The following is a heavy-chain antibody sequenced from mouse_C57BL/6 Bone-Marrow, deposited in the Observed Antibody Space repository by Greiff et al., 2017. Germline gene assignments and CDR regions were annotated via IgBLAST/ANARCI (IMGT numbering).Heavy chain of an antibody. D-gene: IGHD1-1*01. J-gene: IGHJ2*01. CDR3: ARSPLLLFDY. CDR2: IYPGSGNT. V-gene: IGHV1-76*01. CDR1: GYTFTDYY. Sequence: QVQLQQSGAELVRPGASVKLSCKASGYTFTDYYINWVKQRPGQGLEWIARIYPGSGNTYYNEKSKGKATLTAEKSSSTAYMQLSSLTSEDSAVYFCARSPLLLFDYWGQGTTLTVSS.